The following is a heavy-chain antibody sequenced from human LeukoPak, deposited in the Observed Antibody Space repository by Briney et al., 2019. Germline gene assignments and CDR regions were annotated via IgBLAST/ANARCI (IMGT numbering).Heavy chain of an antibody. V-gene: IGHV3-15*01. CDR2: IKSEGEGATT. CDR3: IAHFPYFYGFDV. D-gene: IGHD3-3*02. CDR1: GFTIGTAW. Sequence: GVSLRLSCVSSGFTIGTAWMSWVRQAPGKGLEWLGHIKSEGEGATTDYAAPAKGRFAISRDDSKNMIYLQMSSLKIDDTAIYYCIAHFPYFYGFDVWGKGPTVTVSS. J-gene: IGHJ6*04.